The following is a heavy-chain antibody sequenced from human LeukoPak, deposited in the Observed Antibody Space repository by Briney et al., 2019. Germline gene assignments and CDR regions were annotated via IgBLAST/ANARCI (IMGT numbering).Heavy chain of an antibody. J-gene: IGHJ3*02. CDR1: GFTFSSYA. D-gene: IGHD6-13*01. Sequence: PGGSLRLSCAASGFTFSSYAMSWVRQAPGKGLEWVSAISGSGGSTYYAGSVKGRFTISRDNTKNSLYLQMNSLRAEDTAVYYCARERGYSSSWFHGLDAFDIWGQGTMVTVSS. CDR3: ARERGYSSSWFHGLDAFDI. V-gene: IGHV3-23*01. CDR2: ISGSGGST.